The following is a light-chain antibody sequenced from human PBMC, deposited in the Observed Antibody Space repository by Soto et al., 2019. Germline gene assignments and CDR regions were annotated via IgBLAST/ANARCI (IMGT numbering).Light chain of an antibody. CDR3: SSYTSSSTLWV. V-gene: IGLV2-14*01. CDR1: SSDVGGYNY. CDR2: DVS. J-gene: IGLJ3*02. Sequence: QSALTQPASVSGSPGQSITISCTGTSSDVGGYNYVSWYQQHPGKAPKLMIYDVSNLPSGVSNRFSGSKSGNTASLTISGLQAEDEADYYCSSYTSSSTLWVFGGWTKLTVL.